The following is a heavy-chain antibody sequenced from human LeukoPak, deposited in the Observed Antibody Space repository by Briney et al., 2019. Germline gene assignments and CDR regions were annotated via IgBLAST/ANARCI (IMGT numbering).Heavy chain of an antibody. Sequence: PSETLSLTCTVSGGSISSSSYYWGWIRQPPGKGLEWIGSIYYSGSTYYNPSLKSRVTISLDTSMNQFSLQLNSVTAADTAVYYCARGTPLYRTGGSCYSPHFDYWGQGTLVTVSS. V-gene: IGHV4-39*07. D-gene: IGHD2-15*01. CDR1: GGSISSSSYY. CDR2: IYYSGST. J-gene: IGHJ4*02. CDR3: ARGTPLYRTGGSCYSPHFDY.